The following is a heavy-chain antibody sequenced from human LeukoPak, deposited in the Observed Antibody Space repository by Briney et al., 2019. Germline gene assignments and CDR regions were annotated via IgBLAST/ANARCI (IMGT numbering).Heavy chain of an antibody. CDR1: GFTFSSYA. D-gene: IGHD2-15*01. CDR3: ARGYCSGGSCWGYYYYGMDV. CDR2: ISYDGSNK. V-gene: IGHV3-30*04. J-gene: IGHJ6*02. Sequence: PGGSLRLSCAASGFTFSSYAMHWVRQAPGKGLEWVAVISYDGSNKYYADSVKGRFTISRDNSKNTLYLQMNSLRAEDTAVYYCARGYCSGGSCWGYYYYGMDVWGQGTTVTVSS.